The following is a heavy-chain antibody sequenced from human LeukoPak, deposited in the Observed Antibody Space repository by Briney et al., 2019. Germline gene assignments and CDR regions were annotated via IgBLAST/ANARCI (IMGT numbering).Heavy chain of an antibody. CDR2: IYYSGST. CDR1: GGSISSYY. CDR3: ARDRVVVAATSLYYYYYGMDV. Sequence: PSETLSLTCTVSGGSISSYYWSWIRQPPGKGLEWIGYIYYSGSTNYNPSLKSRVTISVDTSKNQFSLKLSSVTAADTAVYYCARDRVVVAATSLYYYYYGMDVWGQGTTVTVSS. J-gene: IGHJ6*02. D-gene: IGHD2-15*01. V-gene: IGHV4-59*01.